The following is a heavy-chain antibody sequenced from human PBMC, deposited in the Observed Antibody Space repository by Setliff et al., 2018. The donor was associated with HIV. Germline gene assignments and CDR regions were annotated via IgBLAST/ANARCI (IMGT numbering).Heavy chain of an antibody. CDR1: GGSISSYY. J-gene: IGHJ4*02. Sequence: SETLSLTCSVSGGSISSYYWSWIRQPAGKGLEWIGRIYARGGTNYNPSLESRVTMSVDTSMNQFTLKLTSVTAADTAVYYCVGDETTVTFDYWGQGTLVTVSS. V-gene: IGHV4-4*07. D-gene: IGHD4-17*01. CDR2: IYARGGT. CDR3: VGDETTVTFDY.